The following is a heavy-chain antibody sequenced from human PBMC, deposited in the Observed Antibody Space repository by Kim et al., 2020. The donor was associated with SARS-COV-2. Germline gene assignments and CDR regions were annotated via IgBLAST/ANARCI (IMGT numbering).Heavy chain of an antibody. D-gene: IGHD3-10*01. V-gene: IGHV1-2*06. CDR1: GHAFTDYY. Sequence: ASVKVSCKASGHAFTDYYIHWVRHAPGQGLEWMGRINPKSGGTSYAQKFRGRVTMTRDTSISIAYMELSGLRSDDTAVYFCARGPPLLWPFENLGQGTLV. CDR3: ARGPPLLWPFEN. J-gene: IGHJ4*02. CDR2: INPKSGGT.